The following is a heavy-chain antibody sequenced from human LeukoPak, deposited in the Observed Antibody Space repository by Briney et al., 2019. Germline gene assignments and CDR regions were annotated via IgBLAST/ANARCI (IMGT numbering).Heavy chain of an antibody. CDR2: IYSGGST. CDR1: GFTVSSNY. D-gene: IGHD4-17*01. Sequence: PGGSLRLSCAASGFTVSSNYMSWVRQAPGKGLEWVSVIYSGGSTYYADSVKGRFTISRDNSKNTLYLQMNSLRAEDTAVYYCARHSTDYGDYNWCDPWGQGTLVTVSS. J-gene: IGHJ5*02. CDR3: ARHSTDYGDYNWCDP. V-gene: IGHV3-66*02.